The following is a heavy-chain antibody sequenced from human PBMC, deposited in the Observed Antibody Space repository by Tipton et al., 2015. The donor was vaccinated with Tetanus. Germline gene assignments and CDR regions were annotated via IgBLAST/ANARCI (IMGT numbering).Heavy chain of an antibody. D-gene: IGHD6-13*01. CDR1: GFMFGNYR. Sequence: SLRLSCAVSGFMFGNYRMNWVRQAPGKGLEWVASITTNSYIYYADSVKGRFTISRDNSKNTLSLQMNSLRGEDTAVYYCAKALGSSAWYGTWGQGTLFTVSS. CDR3: AKALGSSAWYGT. CDR2: ITTNSYI. V-gene: IGHV3-21*04. J-gene: IGHJ5*02.